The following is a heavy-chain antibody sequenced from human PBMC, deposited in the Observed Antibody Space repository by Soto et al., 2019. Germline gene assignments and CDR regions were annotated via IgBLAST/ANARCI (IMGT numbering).Heavy chain of an antibody. J-gene: IGHJ4*02. Sequence: GGSLRLSCAASGFTFSNYGMHWVRQARGKGLEWVAVIRNDGSNEYYADSVKGRFTISRDNPKHTLYLQMNSLRAEDTAVYYCAKGPAGGDTHRSADYWGQGALVTVYS. V-gene: IGHV3-30*18. CDR2: IRNDGSNE. D-gene: IGHD3-16*01. CDR1: GFTFSNYG. CDR3: AKGPAGGDTHRSADY.